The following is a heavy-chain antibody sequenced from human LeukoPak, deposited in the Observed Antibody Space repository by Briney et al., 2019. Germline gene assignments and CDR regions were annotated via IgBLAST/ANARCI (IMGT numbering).Heavy chain of an antibody. V-gene: IGHV4-61*02. Sequence: PSETLSLTCTVSGGSISSNTYFWSWIRQPAGKGLEWIGRFSITGTTNYNPSLKSRVTISVDRSKNQFSLRLNSVTAADTAVYYCASPYVPAAASDAFDIWGQGTMVTVSS. CDR3: ASPYVPAAASDAFDI. D-gene: IGHD2-2*01. CDR2: FSITGTT. J-gene: IGHJ3*02. CDR1: GGSISSNTYF.